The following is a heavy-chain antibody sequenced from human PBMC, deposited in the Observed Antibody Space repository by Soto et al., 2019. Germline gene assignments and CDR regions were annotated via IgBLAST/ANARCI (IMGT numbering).Heavy chain of an antibody. Sequence: GGSLRLSCAASGFTFSSYWMHWVRQAPGKGLVWVSRINSDGSSTSYADSVKGRFTISRDNAKNTLYLQMNSLRAEDTAVYYCARDRRITERNYVAYNWFDPWGQGTLVTVSS. J-gene: IGHJ5*02. CDR1: GFTFSSYW. CDR2: INSDGSST. V-gene: IGHV3-74*01. D-gene: IGHD4-4*01. CDR3: ARDRRITERNYVAYNWFDP.